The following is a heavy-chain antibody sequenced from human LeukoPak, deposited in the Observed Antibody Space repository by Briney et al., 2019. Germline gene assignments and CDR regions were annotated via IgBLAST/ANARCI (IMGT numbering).Heavy chain of an antibody. CDR1: GFTFSTSS. CDR2: ISSSRSYI. V-gene: IGHV3-21*01. CDR3: GRWGVNAGLDC. J-gene: IGHJ4*02. Sequence: GGSLRLSCAASGFTFSTSSLNWVRQAPGKGLEWVSSISSSRSYIYYADSVKGRFTISRDNAKSSLYLQMNSLRGEDTAVYYCGRWGVNAGLDCWGQGTLVTVSS. D-gene: IGHD3-10*01.